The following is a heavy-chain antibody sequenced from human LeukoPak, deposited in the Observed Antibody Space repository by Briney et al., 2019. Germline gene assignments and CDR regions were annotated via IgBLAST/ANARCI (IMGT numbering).Heavy chain of an antibody. D-gene: IGHD2-2*01. V-gene: IGHV4-31*03. CDR2: IYDSGTT. J-gene: IGHJ6*02. CDR1: GGSISSGGYY. Sequence: PSETLSLTCTVSGGSISSGGYYWNWIRQHPGKGLEWIGYIYDSGTTHYNPSLKSRVTILEDTSKNQFSLKLSSVTAADTAVYYCARVRRYQLLWFYGMDVWGQGTTVTVSS. CDR3: ARVRRYQLLWFYGMDV.